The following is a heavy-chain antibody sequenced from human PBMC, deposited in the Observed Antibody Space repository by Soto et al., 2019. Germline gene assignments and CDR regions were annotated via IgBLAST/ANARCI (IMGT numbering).Heavy chain of an antibody. CDR1: GGSISSYY. D-gene: IGHD5-18*01. CDR3: ARRYGKNVFDI. V-gene: IGHV4-59*01. Sequence: SETLSLTCTVSGGSISSYYWSWIRQPPGKGLEWIGYIYYSGSTNYNPSLKSRVTISVDTSKNQFSLKLSSVTAADTAVYYCARRYGKNVFDIWGQGKMVTVSS. J-gene: IGHJ3*02. CDR2: IYYSGST.